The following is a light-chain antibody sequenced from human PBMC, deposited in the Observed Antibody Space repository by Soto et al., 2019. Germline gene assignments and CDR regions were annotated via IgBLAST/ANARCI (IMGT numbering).Light chain of an antibody. CDR3: AAWDDSLNGYV. V-gene: IGLV1-44*01. J-gene: IGLJ1*01. CDR2: NNN. Sequence: QSVLTQPPSASETPGQRVTISCSGSSSNIGINTVDWFQQLPGTAPKLLIYNNNQRPSGVPDRFSGSKSGTSASLAISGFQSEDESDYYCAAWDDSLNGYVFGTGTKVTVL. CDR1: SSNIGINT.